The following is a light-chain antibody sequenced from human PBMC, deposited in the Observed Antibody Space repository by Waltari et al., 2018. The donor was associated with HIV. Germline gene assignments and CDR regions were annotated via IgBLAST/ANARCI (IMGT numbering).Light chain of an antibody. V-gene: IGLV2-14*03. CDR1: SSDVGGSNN. CDR3: SSYTSSSTV. J-gene: IGLJ3*02. Sequence: QSALTQPASVSGSPGQSITISCTGTSSDVGGSNNVSWYQQHPGKAPKLMIYDVSNRPSGVSNRFSGSKSGNTASLTISGLQAEDEADYYCSSYTSSSTVFGGGTKLTVL. CDR2: DVS.